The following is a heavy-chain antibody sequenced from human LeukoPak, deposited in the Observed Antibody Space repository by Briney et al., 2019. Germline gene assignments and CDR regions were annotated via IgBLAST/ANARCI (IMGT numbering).Heavy chain of an antibody. CDR1: GFTFNSYA. D-gene: IGHD4-17*01. J-gene: IGHJ4*02. CDR2: ISYDGSNK. V-gene: IGHV3-30-3*01. Sequence: GGSLRLSCAASGFTFNSYAMHWVRQAPGKGLEWVAIISYDGSNKYYADSVKGRFTISRDNSKNTLYLQMNSLRPEDTAVYYCARMTTVTTGDYWGQGTLVTVSS. CDR3: ARMTTVTTGDY.